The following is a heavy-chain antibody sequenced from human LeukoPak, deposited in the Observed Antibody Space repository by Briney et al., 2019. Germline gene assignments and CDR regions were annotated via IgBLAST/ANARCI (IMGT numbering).Heavy chain of an antibody. D-gene: IGHD1-14*01. V-gene: IGHV3-74*01. CDR1: EFTFTNYW. Sequence: PGGSLRLSCAASEFTFTNYWMHWVRQAPGEGLVWVSRIDNDGSDSIYADSVKGRFTISRDNAKNTVCLQMHGLRADDTAVYYCARGGYHHGFDIWGQGTMVTVSS. CDR3: ARGGYHHGFDI. CDR2: IDNDGSDS. J-gene: IGHJ3*02.